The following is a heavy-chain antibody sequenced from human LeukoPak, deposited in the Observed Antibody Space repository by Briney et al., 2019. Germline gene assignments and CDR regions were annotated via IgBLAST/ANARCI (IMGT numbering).Heavy chain of an antibody. D-gene: IGHD3-22*01. CDR2: INPTGGST. CDR3: ARVGPSNYYDSSEYFQH. J-gene: IGHJ1*01. V-gene: IGHV1-46*01. CDR1: GGTFSSYA. Sequence: ASVKVSCKASGGTFSSYAISWVRQAPGQGLEWMGLINPTGGSTSYAQKFQGRVTMTRDMSTSTVYMELSSLKSEDTAVYYCARVGPSNYYDSSEYFQHWGQGTLVTVSS.